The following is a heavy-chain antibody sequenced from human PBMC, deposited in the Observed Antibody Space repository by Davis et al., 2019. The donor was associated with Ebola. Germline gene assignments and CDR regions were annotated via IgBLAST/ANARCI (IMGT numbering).Heavy chain of an antibody. Sequence: SVKVSCKASGYTFTGSYIHWARQAPGQGLEWMGGIIPIFGTANYAQKFQGRVTITADKSTSTAYMELSSLRSEDTAVYYCARSHHYYDSSGYYLWGQGTLVTVSS. D-gene: IGHD3-22*01. V-gene: IGHV1-69*06. CDR1: GYTFTGSY. CDR2: IIPIFGTA. J-gene: IGHJ5*02. CDR3: ARSHHYYDSSGYYL.